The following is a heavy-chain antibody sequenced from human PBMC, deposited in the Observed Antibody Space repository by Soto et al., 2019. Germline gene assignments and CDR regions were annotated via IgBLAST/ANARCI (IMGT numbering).Heavy chain of an antibody. CDR2: MSSYNGNT. V-gene: IGHV1-18*01. J-gene: IGHJ4*02. Sequence: QVQLVQSAAEVKKPGASVKVSCKASGYTSVSYAISWVRQAPGQGLEWMGWMSSYNGNTNYAQNLQGRVTMTTDTSTRTAYMELRSLRSDDTAVYYCAFGTLTGYYLMWGQGTLVTVSS. D-gene: IGHD3-9*01. CDR1: GYTSVSYA. CDR3: AFGTLTGYYLM.